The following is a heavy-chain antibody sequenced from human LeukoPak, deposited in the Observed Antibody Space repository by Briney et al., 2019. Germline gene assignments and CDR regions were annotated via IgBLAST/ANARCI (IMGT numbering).Heavy chain of an antibody. V-gene: IGHV4-38-2*02. D-gene: IGHD6-13*01. CDR1: GYSISSGYY. CDR3: ARVSSAAGTE. J-gene: IGHJ4*02. CDR2: IYYSGST. Sequence: PSETLSLTCTVSGYSISSGYYWGWIRQPPGKGLEWIGSIYYSGSTYYNPSLKSRVTISVDTSKNQFSLKLSSVTAADTAVYYCARVSSAAGTEWGQGTLVTVSS.